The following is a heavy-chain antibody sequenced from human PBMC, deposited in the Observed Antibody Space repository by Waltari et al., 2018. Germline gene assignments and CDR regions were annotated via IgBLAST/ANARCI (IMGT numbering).Heavy chain of an antibody. CDR3: ARNEIAVAGNGNGMDV. J-gene: IGHJ6*02. V-gene: IGHV1-69*02. CDR1: GGTFSSYT. CDR2: SIPILGIA. Sequence: QVQLVQSGAEVKKPGSSVKVSCKASGGTFSSYTISWVRQAPGQGLEWMGRSIPILGIANYAQKFQGRVTITADKSTSTAYMELSSLRSEDTAVYYCARNEIAVAGNGNGMDVWGQGTTVTVSS. D-gene: IGHD6-19*01.